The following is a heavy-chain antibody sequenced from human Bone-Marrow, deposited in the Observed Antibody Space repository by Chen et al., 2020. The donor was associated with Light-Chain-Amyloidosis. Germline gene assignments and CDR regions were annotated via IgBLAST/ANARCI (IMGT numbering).Heavy chain of an antibody. D-gene: IGHD5-18*01. J-gene: IGHJ6*02. CDR3: VREVYDYNYGASYYYYSMDV. CDR1: GFTFGRHS. V-gene: IGHV3-21*02. Sequence: EVQLVESGGGLVKPGGSLRLSCAASGFTFGRHSMHWVRQAPGKGLEWVSSISTSIRYIPYAVSMKGRFTISRGNAKNALFLQMNSLRAEDTAVYYCVREVYDYNYGASYYYYSMDVWGQGTTVTVSS. CDR2: ISTSIRYI.